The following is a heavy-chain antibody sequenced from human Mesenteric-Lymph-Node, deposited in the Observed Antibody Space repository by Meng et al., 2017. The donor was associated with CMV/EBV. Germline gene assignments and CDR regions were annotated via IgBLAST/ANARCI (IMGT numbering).Heavy chain of an antibody. Sequence: GGSLRLSCAASGFTFSNYAMTWVRLAPGKGLEWVAFIRYDGSNKYYADSVKGRFTISRDNSKNTLYLQMNSLRAEDTAVYYCAALGLPWGQGTLVTVSS. J-gene: IGHJ5*02. D-gene: IGHD3-16*01. V-gene: IGHV3-30*02. CDR2: IRYDGSNK. CDR1: GFTFSNYA. CDR3: AALGLP.